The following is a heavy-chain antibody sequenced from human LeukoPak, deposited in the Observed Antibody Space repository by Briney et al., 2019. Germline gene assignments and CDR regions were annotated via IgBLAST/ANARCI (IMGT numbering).Heavy chain of an antibody. CDR1: GGSISSGNYY. V-gene: IGHV4-30-2*01. CDR2: IYHSGTT. CDR3: ARDRFLEGLMFDP. J-gene: IGHJ5*02. D-gene: IGHD3-3*01. Sequence: PSETLSLTCTVSGGSISSGNYYWSWIRQPPGKGLEWIGYIYHSGTTNYNPSLKSRVTISMDSSKNQFSLKLTSVTAADTAVYYCARDRFLEGLMFDPWGQGTLVTVSS.